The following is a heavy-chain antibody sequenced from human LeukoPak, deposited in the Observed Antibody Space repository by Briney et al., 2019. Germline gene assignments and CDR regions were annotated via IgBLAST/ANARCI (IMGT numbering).Heavy chain of an antibody. D-gene: IGHD6-13*01. CDR2: IIPIFGTA. CDR1: GGTFSSYA. CDR3: ARDPGYSSSWYGFGVEYFDL. V-gene: IGHV1-69*13. Sequence: SVKVSCKASGGTFSSYAISWVRQAPGQGLEWMGGIIPIFGTANYAQKFQGRVTITADESTSTAYMELSSLRSEDTAVYYCARDPGYSSSWYGFGVEYFDLWGRGTLVTVSS. J-gene: IGHJ2*01.